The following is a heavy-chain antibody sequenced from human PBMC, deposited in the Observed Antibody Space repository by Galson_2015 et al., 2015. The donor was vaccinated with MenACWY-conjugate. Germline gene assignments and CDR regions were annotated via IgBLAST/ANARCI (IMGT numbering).Heavy chain of an antibody. CDR3: ARELLNR. V-gene: IGHV3-48*01. CDR1: GFTFSRES. CDR2: ISSSSSTI. J-gene: IGHJ4*02. Sequence: SLRLSCATSGFTFSRESMNWLRQAPGKGLEWVSYISSSSSTIYYADSVKGRFTIFRDNAKNSLYLQMNSLTAEDTAVYYYARELLNRWGQGTLVTVSS.